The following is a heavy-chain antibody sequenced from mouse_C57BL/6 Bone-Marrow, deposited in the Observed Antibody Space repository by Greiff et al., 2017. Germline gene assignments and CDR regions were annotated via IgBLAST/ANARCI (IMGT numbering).Heavy chain of an antibody. CDR3: ARMGLCSNYFDY. CDR2: IHPNSGST. D-gene: IGHD1-1*01. Sequence: QVQLQQPGAELVKPGASVKLSCKASGYTFTSYWMHWVKQRPGQGLEWIGMIHPNSGSTNYNEKFKSKATLTVDKSSSTAYMQLSSLTSEDSAVYCCARMGLCSNYFDYWGQGTTLTVSS. V-gene: IGHV1-64*01. CDR1: GYTFTSYW. J-gene: IGHJ2*01.